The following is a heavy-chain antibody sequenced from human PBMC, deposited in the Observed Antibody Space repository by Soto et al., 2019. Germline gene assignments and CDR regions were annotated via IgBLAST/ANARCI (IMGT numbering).Heavy chain of an antibody. V-gene: IGHV3-20*01. D-gene: IGHD1-7*01. CDR3: ARETGTTVRRAFAI. CDR1: GFTFDDYG. Sequence: GGSLRLSCAASGFTFDDYGMSWVRQAPGKGLEWVSGINWNGGSTGYADSVKGRFTISRDNAKNSLYLQMNSLRAEDTALYHCARETGTTVRRAFAIWGQGTMVTVSS. J-gene: IGHJ3*02. CDR2: INWNGGST.